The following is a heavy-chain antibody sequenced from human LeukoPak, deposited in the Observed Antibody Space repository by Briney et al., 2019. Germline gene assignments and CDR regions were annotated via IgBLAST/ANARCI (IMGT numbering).Heavy chain of an antibody. D-gene: IGHD2-2*01. CDR3: ASWEVVPAASYYYMDV. CDR1: GGTFSSYA. Sequence: SVKVSCKASGGTFSSYAISWVRQAPGQGLEWMGGIIPIFGTANYAQKFQGRVTITTDESTSKAYMELSSLRSEDTAVYYCASWEVVPAASYYYMDVWGKGTTVTVSS. J-gene: IGHJ6*03. CDR2: IIPIFGTA. V-gene: IGHV1-69*05.